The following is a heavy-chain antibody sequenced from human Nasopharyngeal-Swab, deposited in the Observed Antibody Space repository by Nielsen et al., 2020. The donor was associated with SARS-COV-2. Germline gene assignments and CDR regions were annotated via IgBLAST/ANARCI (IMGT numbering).Heavy chain of an antibody. J-gene: IGHJ6*03. CDR2: INHSGST. V-gene: IGHV4-34*01. D-gene: IGHD3-3*01. CDR1: GGSFSGYY. CDR3: ARGRGVLRFLEWLKTDIYYYYMDV. Sequence: GSLRLSCAAYGGSFSGYYWSWIRQPPGKGLEWIGEINHSGSTNYNPSLKSRVTISVDTSKNQFSLKLSSVTAADTAVYYCARGRGVLRFLEWLKTDIYYYYMDVWGKGTTVTVSS.